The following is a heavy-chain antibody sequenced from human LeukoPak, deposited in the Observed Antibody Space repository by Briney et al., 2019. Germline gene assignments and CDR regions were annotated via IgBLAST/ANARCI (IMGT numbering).Heavy chain of an antibody. Sequence: GGSLRLSCAASGFTVSSYAMHWVRQAPGKGLEWVAVISYDGSNKYYADSVKGRFTISRDNSKNTLYLQMNSLRAEDTAAYYCAKDQNPYDFWSGPFDYWGQGTLVTVSS. D-gene: IGHD3-3*01. J-gene: IGHJ4*02. V-gene: IGHV3-30*04. CDR2: ISYDGSNK. CDR1: GFTVSSYA. CDR3: AKDQNPYDFWSGPFDY.